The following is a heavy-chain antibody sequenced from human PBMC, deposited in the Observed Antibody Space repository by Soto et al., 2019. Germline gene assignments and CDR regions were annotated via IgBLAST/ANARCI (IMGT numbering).Heavy chain of an antibody. CDR3: AKDISSSGSYYFHY. CDR2: ISWNSGSI. D-gene: IGHD6-6*01. J-gene: IGHJ4*02. CDR1: GFTFDDYA. V-gene: IGHV3-9*01. Sequence: EVQLVESGGGLVQPGRSLRLSCAASGFTFDDYAMHWVRQAPGKGLEWVSGISWNSGSIGYADSVKGRFTISRDNAKNSLYLQMNSLRAEDTALYYCAKDISSSGSYYFHYWGQGTLVTVSS.